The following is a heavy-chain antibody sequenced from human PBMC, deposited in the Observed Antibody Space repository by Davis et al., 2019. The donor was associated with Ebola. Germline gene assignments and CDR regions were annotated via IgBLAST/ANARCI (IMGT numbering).Heavy chain of an antibody. CDR2: ISPSGGSA. Sequence: GVLKISCAASGFSFTRYAMSWVRQAPGKGLEWVSGISPSGGSAYYADSVKGRFTIARDNSKNTVLLQMNSLRVEDTALYYCAVRRSGGYYDAYYLESWGQGTLVTVSS. V-gene: IGHV3-23*01. CDR3: AVRRSGGYYDAYYLES. D-gene: IGHD3-22*01. CDR1: GFSFTRYA. J-gene: IGHJ4*02.